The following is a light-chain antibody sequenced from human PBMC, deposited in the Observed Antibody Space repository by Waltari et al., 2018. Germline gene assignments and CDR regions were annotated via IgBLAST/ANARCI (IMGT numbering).Light chain of an antibody. CDR2: YVT. J-gene: IGLJ3*02. CDR1: SSDIGVYTY. Sequence: QSALTQPRSVSGSPGQSVTISCPGTSSDIGVYTYVSWYQRHPVKAPKLMIYYVTKRPSGVPDRFSGSKSGNTASLTIAGLQAEDEADYYCCSYAGNFWVFGGGTKLTVL. CDR3: CSYAGNFWV. V-gene: IGLV2-11*01.